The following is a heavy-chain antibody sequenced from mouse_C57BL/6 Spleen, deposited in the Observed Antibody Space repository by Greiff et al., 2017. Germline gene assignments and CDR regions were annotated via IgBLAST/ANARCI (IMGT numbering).Heavy chain of an antibody. CDR3: ARSSYGNYNWYCDV. D-gene: IGHD2-10*01. CDR1: GYAFTSYW. V-gene: IGHV1-80*01. Sequence: VQLQESGAELVKPGASVKISCKASGYAFTSYWMNWVKQRPGQGLEWIGQIYPGDGGTNYNGKFKGKATLTADKSSSTAYMQLSSLTSEDSAVXCCARSSYGNYNWYCDVWGTGTTVTVSS. J-gene: IGHJ1*03. CDR2: IYPGDGGT.